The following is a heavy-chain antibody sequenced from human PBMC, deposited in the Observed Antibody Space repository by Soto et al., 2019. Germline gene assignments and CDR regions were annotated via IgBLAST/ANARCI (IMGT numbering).Heavy chain of an antibody. V-gene: IGHV1-69*01. CDR2: VIPLFDTA. CDR3: ATGGHNDGYNFYHGMDV. J-gene: IGHJ6*02. D-gene: IGHD3-16*01. CDR1: GGIFTNNA. Sequence: QVQVVQSGAEVKKPGSSVKVSCKVSGGIFTNNAISWVRQAPGQGLEWLGGVIPLFDTAYYAQIFRGRLRLSADGAKTTAYMELSGLTSADTAVYFCATGGHNDGYNFYHGMDVWGQGTTVTVS.